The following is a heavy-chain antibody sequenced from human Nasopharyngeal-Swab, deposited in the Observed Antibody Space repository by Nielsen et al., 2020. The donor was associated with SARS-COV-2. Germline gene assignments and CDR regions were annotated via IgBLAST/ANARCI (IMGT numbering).Heavy chain of an antibody. V-gene: IGHV3-21*01. CDR2: ISSSSSYI. D-gene: IGHD6-19*01. CDR3: ARDGAYSSGWRDY. CDR1: GFTFSSYS. Sequence: GGSLRLSCAASGFTFSSYSLKWVRRAPGKGLEWVSSISSSSSYIYYADSVKGRFTISRDNAKNSLYLQMNSLRAEDTAVYYCARDGAYSSGWRDYWGQGTLVTVSS. J-gene: IGHJ4*02.